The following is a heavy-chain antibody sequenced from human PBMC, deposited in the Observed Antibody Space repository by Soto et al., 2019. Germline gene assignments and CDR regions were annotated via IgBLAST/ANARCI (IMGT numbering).Heavy chain of an antibody. CDR2: ISGSGGST. Sequence: EVQLLESGGGLVQPGGSLRLSCAASGFTFSSYAMSWVRQAPGKGLEWVSAISGSGGSTYYADSVKGRFTISRDNSKNTLYLQMNSLRAEDTAVYYCATGRVLYYYYGMDVWGQGTTVTVSS. CDR3: ATGRVLYYYYGMDV. CDR1: GFTFSSYA. D-gene: IGHD2-8*01. J-gene: IGHJ6*02. V-gene: IGHV3-23*01.